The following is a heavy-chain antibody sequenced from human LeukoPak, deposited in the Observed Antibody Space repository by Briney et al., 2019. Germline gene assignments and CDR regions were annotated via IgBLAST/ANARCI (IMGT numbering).Heavy chain of an antibody. CDR1: GFTFSNAW. V-gene: IGHV3-15*07. Sequence: GGSLRLSCAASGFTFSNAWMIWVRQAPGKGLEWVGRIKSKTDGCTTDYAAPVKGRFTISRDDSKNALYLQMNSLKTEDTAVYYCTTTTPAWYYYDSSGYYSDYWGQGTLVTVSS. CDR3: TTTTPAWYYYDSSGYYSDY. J-gene: IGHJ4*02. D-gene: IGHD3-22*01. CDR2: IKSKTDGCTT.